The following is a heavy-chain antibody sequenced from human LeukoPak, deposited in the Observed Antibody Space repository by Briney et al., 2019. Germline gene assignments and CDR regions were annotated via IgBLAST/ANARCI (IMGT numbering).Heavy chain of an antibody. D-gene: IGHD5-24*01. J-gene: IGHJ2*01. CDR2: ISYDGSNK. V-gene: IGHV3-30-3*01. Sequence: LAGRSLRLSCAASGFTFSSYAMHWVRQAPGKGLEWVAVISYDGSNKYYADSVKGRFTISRDNSKNTLYLQMNSLRAEDTAVYYCARGDGYNYNWYFDLWGRGTLVTVSS. CDR3: ARGDGYNYNWYFDL. CDR1: GFTFSSYA.